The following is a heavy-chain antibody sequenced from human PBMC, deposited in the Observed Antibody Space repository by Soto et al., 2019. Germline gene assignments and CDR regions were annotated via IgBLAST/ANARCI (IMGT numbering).Heavy chain of an antibody. J-gene: IGHJ4*02. CDR2: INPSGGST. CDR1: GYTFTSYY. D-gene: IGHD6-19*01. V-gene: IGHV1-46*04. Sequence: QVQLVQSGAEVKKPGASVKVSCKASGYTFTSYYMHWVRQAPGQGLEWMGIINPSGGSTSYAQKLQCRVNMTRESSTSTVYMGLSILGSEDTAVYYCARGGLGYMSGWYSYWGQGTLVTVSS. CDR3: ARGGLGYMSGWYSY.